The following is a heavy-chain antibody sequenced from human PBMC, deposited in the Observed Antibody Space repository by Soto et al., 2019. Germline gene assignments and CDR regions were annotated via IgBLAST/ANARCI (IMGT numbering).Heavy chain of an antibody. D-gene: IGHD2-8*01. CDR1: GFTFSSYS. Sequence: EVQLVESGGGLVKPGGSLRLSCAASGFTFSSYSMNWVRQAPGKGLEWVSSISSSSSYIYYADSVKGRFTISRDNAKNSLYLQMNSLRAEDTAVYYCARDDVVLRVVRGYGMDVWGQGTTVTVSS. V-gene: IGHV3-21*01. J-gene: IGHJ6*02. CDR3: ARDDVVLRVVRGYGMDV. CDR2: ISSSSSYI.